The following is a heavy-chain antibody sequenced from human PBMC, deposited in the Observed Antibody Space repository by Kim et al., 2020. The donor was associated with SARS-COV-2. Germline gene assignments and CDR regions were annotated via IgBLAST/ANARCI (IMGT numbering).Heavy chain of an antibody. J-gene: IGHJ6*03. Sequence: SETLSLTCTVSGGSISSGGYYWSWIRQHPGKGLEWIGYIYYSGSTYYNPSLKSRVTISVDTSKNQFSLKLSSVTAADTAVYYCARVGITDYDFWSGRKEGLYYYYMDVWGKGTTVTVSS. CDR1: GGSISSGGYY. CDR3: ARVGITDYDFWSGRKEGLYYYYMDV. D-gene: IGHD3-3*01. CDR2: IYYSGST. V-gene: IGHV4-31*03.